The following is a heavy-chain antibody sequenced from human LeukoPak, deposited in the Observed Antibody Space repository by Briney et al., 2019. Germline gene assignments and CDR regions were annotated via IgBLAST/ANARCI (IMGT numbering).Heavy chain of an antibody. J-gene: IGHJ4*02. D-gene: IGHD3-10*01. CDR2: INPNSGGT. CDR1: GYTFTGYY. CDR3: ARNYYGSGPFDY. V-gene: IGHV1-2*02. Sequence: ASVKVSCKASGYTFTGYYMHWVRQAPGQGLEWMGWINPNSGGTNYAQKFQGRVTMTRDTSISTAYMELSRLRSDDTAVYYCARNYYGSGPFDYWGQGTLVTVSS.